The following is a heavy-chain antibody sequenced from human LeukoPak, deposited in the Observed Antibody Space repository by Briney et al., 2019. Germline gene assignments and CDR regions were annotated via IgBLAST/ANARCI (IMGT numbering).Heavy chain of an antibody. V-gene: IGHV5-51*01. Sequence: GESLKISCKGSGYSFTSYWVGWVRQMPGKGLEWMGIIYPGDSDTRYSPSFQGQVTITADKSISTAYLQWSSLKASDTAMYYCARRRYYYDSSGYYADYWGQGTLVTVSS. J-gene: IGHJ4*02. CDR2: IYPGDSDT. CDR1: GYSFTSYW. D-gene: IGHD3-22*01. CDR3: ARRRYYYDSSGYYADY.